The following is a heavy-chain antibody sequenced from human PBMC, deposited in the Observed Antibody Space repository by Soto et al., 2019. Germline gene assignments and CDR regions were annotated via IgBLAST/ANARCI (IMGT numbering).Heavy chain of an antibody. CDR2: IYPGDSDT. Sequence: PGESLKISCKGSGYSFTSYWIGWVRQMPGKGLEWMGIIYPGDSDTRYSPSFQGQVTISADKSISTAYLQWSSLKASDTAMYYCARQSDMITFGFFWNYGGKGPLATVP. CDR3: ARQSDMITFGFFWNY. V-gene: IGHV5-51*01. J-gene: IGHJ4*02. CDR1: GYSFTSYW. D-gene: IGHD3-16*01.